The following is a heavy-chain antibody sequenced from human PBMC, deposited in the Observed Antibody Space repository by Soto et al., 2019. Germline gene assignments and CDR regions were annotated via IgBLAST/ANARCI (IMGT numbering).Heavy chain of an antibody. V-gene: IGHV1-18*04. J-gene: IGHJ5*02. CDR3: ATSYDTGFDP. CDR2: IKVDSGYT. D-gene: IGHD3-9*01. Sequence: QLQLVQCAAEVKKPGASVRVSCKAYGYPFIKYGISWIRQAPEQGLEWMGWIKVDSGYTNYAQKFQGRVTMTADTSSDTAFMELRSLRLDDTAVYFCATSYDTGFDPWGQGTLVSVSS. CDR1: GYPFIKYG.